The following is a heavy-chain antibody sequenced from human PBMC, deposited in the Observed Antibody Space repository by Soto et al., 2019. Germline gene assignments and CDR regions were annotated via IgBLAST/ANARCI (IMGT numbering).Heavy chain of an antibody. CDR2: IYSGGST. CDR3: ARVHSRFLEWRYYFDY. J-gene: IGHJ4*02. D-gene: IGHD3-3*01. Sequence: EVRLVETGGGLIQPGGSLRLSCAASGFTVSSNYMSWVRQAPGKGLEWVSVIYSGGSTYYADSVKGRFTISRDNSKNTLYLQMNSLRAEDTAVYYCARVHSRFLEWRYYFDYWGQGTLVTVSS. V-gene: IGHV3-53*02. CDR1: GFTVSSNY.